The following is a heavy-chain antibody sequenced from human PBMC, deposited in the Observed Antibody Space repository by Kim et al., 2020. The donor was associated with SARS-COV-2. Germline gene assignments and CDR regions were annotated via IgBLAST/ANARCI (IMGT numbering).Heavy chain of an antibody. J-gene: IGHJ4*02. V-gene: IGHV4-59*09. Sequence: LNSRVPISVDTSKKQFSLKLSAVTAADTAVYYCARGGVGYCSGGSCYYFDYWGQGTLVTVSS. D-gene: IGHD2-15*01. CDR3: ARGGVGYCSGGSCYYFDY.